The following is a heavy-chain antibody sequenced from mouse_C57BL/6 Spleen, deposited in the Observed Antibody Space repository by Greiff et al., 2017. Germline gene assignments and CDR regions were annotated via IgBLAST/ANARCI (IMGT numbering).Heavy chain of an antibody. J-gene: IGHJ4*01. CDR3: ARRGYGNYDYAMDY. Sequence: QVQLQQPGAELVMPGASVKLSCKASGYTFTSYWMHWVKQRPGQGLEWIGEIDPSDSYTNYNQKFKGKSTLTVDKSSSTAYMQLSSLTYEDSAVYYCARRGYGNYDYAMDYWGQGTSVTVSS. CDR1: GYTFTSYW. V-gene: IGHV1-69*01. CDR2: IDPSDSYT. D-gene: IGHD2-10*02.